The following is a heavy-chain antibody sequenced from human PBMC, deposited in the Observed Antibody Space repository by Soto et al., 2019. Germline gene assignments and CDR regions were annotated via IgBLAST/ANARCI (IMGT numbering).Heavy chain of an antibody. CDR2: INPNNGGT. D-gene: IGHD6-19*01. CDR1: GYSFTGYY. CDR3: ATSRASIAVAGETAYSFEY. V-gene: IGHV1-2*04. Sequence: ASVKISCKASGYSFTGYYMHWVRQAPGQGLEGMGWINPNNGGTKYAQKFQGWVTMTRATSISTAYMELSRLTSDDTAVYYCATSRASIAVAGETAYSFEYWGQGTLVTVSS. J-gene: IGHJ4*02.